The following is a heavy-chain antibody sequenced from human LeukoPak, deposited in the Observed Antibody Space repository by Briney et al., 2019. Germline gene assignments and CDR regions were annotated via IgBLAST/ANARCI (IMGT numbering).Heavy chain of an antibody. CDR2: ISDSGGAT. D-gene: IGHD2-15*01. V-gene: IGHV3-23*01. J-gene: IGHJ4*01. CDR1: GFTFSNYA. CDR3: AKRSCSGGSCNFDY. Sequence: GGSLRLSCAASGFTFSNYAMSWVRQAPGKGLEWVSAISDSGGATNCADSVKGRFTISRDNSKNTLYLQMNSLRAEDTAVYYCAKRSCSGGSCNFDYWGHGTLVTVSS.